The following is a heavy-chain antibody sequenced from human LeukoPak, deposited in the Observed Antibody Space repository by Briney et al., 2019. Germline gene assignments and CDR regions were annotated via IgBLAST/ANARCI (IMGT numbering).Heavy chain of an antibody. V-gene: IGHV4-59*01. Sequence: SETLSLTCTVSGGSISSYYWSWIRQPPGKGLEWIGYIYYSGSTNYNPSLKSRVTISVDTSKNQFSLKLSSVTAADTAVYYCARTYYDFWSGYYGAFDYWGQGTLVTVSS. D-gene: IGHD3-3*01. CDR3: ARTYYDFWSGYYGAFDY. CDR2: IYYSGST. J-gene: IGHJ4*02. CDR1: GGSISSYY.